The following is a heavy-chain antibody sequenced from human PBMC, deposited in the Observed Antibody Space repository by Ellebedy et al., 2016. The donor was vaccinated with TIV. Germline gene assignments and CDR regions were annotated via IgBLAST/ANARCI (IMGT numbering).Heavy chain of an antibody. Sequence: PGGSLRLSCVASGFSFSDYGMHRVRQAPGKGLEWVAGIVGSGGSGYADSVKGRFTISRDNSKSTLDLQMSSLRAEDTAVYYCAKDRTPGDGYWVFDFWGQGTLVTVST. CDR3: AKDRTPGDGYWVFDF. D-gene: IGHD5-18*01. CDR2: IVGSGGSG. CDR1: GFSFSDYG. J-gene: IGHJ4*02. V-gene: IGHV3-23*01.